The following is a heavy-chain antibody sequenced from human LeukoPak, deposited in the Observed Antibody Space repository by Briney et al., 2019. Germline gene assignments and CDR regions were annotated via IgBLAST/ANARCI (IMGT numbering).Heavy chain of an antibody. CDR1: GGSISTYF. CDR2: IYDSGT. D-gene: IGHD3-10*01. J-gene: IGHJ4*02. Sequence: SETLSLTCTVSGGSISTYFWSWIRQPAGKGLEWIGRIYDSGTNYNPSLKSRVTMSADTSKNQFSLKLSSVTAADTAVYSCAREVIIRGVTHFDYWGQGALVTVSS. CDR3: AREVIIRGVTHFDY. V-gene: IGHV4-4*07.